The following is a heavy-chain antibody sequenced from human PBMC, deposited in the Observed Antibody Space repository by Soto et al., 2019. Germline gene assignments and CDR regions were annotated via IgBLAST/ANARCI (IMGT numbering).Heavy chain of an antibody. CDR3: ARDRTLAQDFDWLLFPPGPY. CDR1: GFTFSSYG. V-gene: IGHV3-33*01. J-gene: IGHJ4*02. D-gene: IGHD3-9*01. CDR2: IWYDGSNK. Sequence: GGSLRLSCAASGFTFSSYGMHWVRQAPGKGLEWVAVIWYDGSNKYYADSVKGRFTISRDNSKNTLYLQMNSLRAEDTAVYYCARDRTLAQDFDWLLFPPGPYWGQGTLVTVSS.